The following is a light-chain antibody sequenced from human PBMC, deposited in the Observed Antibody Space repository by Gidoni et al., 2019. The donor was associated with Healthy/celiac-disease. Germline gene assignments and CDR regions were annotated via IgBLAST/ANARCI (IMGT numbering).Light chain of an antibody. Sequence: QSALTQPASGAGYPGKSITISCTGTSSDVGSYNLVSCYQQHPGKAPKLMIYEGSKRPSGVSNRFSGSKSGNTAFLTISGLQAEDEADYYCCSYAGSSTFYVFGTGTKVTVL. CDR1: SSDVGSYNL. J-gene: IGLJ1*01. V-gene: IGLV2-23*01. CDR2: EGS. CDR3: CSYAGSSTFYV.